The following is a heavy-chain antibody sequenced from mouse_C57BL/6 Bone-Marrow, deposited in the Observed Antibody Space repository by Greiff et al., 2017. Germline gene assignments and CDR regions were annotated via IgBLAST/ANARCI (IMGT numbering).Heavy chain of an antibody. V-gene: IGHV1-63*01. CDR3: ARGGTGGFDY. D-gene: IGHD4-1*01. J-gene: IGHJ2*01. Sequence: VQLQESGAKLVRPGTSVKMSCKASGYTFTNYWIGWAKQRPGHGLEWIGDIYPGGGYTNYNEKFKGKATLTADKSSSTAYMQFSSLTSEDSAIYYCARGGTGGFDYWGQGTTLTVSS. CDR2: IYPGGGYT. CDR1: GYTFTNYW.